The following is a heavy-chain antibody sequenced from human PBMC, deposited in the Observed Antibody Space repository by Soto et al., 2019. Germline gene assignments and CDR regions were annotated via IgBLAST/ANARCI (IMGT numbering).Heavy chain of an antibody. D-gene: IGHD6-6*01. CDR3: ARARSSSLHFDY. V-gene: IGHV3-30-3*01. Sequence: QVQLVESGGGVVQPGRSLRLSCAASGFTFSSYAMHWVRQAPGKGLEWVAVISYDGSNKYYADSVKGRFTISRDNSKNTLYLQMNSLRAEDTAVYYCARARSSSLHFDYWGQGTLVTVSS. CDR1: GFTFSSYA. CDR2: ISYDGSNK. J-gene: IGHJ4*02.